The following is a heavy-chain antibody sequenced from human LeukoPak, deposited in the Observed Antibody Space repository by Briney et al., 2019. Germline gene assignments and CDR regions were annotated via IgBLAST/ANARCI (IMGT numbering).Heavy chain of an antibody. J-gene: IGHJ4*02. V-gene: IGHV3-15*01. CDR1: GFTVSSNY. CDR3: TTAAYCSSTSCYTDY. Sequence: PGGSLRLSCAASGFTVSSNYMSWVRQAPGKGLEWVGHIKSKTDGGTTDYAAPVKGRFTISRDDSKDTLYLQMNSLKTEDTAVYYCTTAAYCSSTSCYTDYWGQGTLVTVSS. D-gene: IGHD2-2*02. CDR2: IKSKTDGGTT.